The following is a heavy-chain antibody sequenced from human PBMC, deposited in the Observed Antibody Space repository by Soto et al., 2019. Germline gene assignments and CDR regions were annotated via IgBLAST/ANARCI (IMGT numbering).Heavy chain of an antibody. V-gene: IGHV3-23*04. Sequence: EVQLVESGGGSVQPGGSLRLSCTASGFTFSEYSMNWVRQAPGKGLEWVSALDGSGGATYYADSVKGRFTVSRDNSKSTLYLQLNSLRAEDTAVYYCAKVKTWTCLDYWGQGTLVTVSS. D-gene: IGHD5-12*01. CDR3: AKVKTWTCLDY. CDR2: LDGSGGAT. J-gene: IGHJ4*02. CDR1: GFTFSEYS.